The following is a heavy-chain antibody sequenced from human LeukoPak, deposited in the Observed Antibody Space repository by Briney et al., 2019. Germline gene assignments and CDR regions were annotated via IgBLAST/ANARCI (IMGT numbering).Heavy chain of an antibody. Sequence: GASVKVSCKASGYTFTGYYMHWVRQAPGQGLEWMGWINPNSGGTNYAQKFQGRVTMTRDTSISTAYMELSRLRSDDTAVYYCARGRGDGYDSSGYDDAFDIWGQGTMVTVSS. CDR1: GYTFTGYY. J-gene: IGHJ3*02. D-gene: IGHD3-22*01. CDR3: ARGRGDGYDSSGYDDAFDI. CDR2: INPNSGGT. V-gene: IGHV1-2*02.